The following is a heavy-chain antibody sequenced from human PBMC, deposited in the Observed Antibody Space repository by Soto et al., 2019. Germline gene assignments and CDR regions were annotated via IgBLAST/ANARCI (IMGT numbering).Heavy chain of an antibody. V-gene: IGHV1-8*01. J-gene: IGHJ5*02. CDR1: GYTFITYD. CDR3: ARGNWFDP. CDR2: VNPDSGKT. Sequence: QVQLVQSGAEVKKPGASVKVSCKASGYTFITYDINWVRQATGQGLEWVGWVNPDSGKTDYARKFQGRVTMTRNTSISTVYMELSVLRSEDTAVYYCARGNWFDPWGQGTLDTVSS.